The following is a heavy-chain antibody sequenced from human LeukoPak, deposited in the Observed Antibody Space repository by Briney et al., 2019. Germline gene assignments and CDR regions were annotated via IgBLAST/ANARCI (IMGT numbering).Heavy chain of an antibody. CDR3: ARVSGDGSYFDY. D-gene: IGHD4-17*01. V-gene: IGHV4-34*01. J-gene: IGHJ4*02. CDR1: GGSFSGYY. CDR2: INHSGST. Sequence: TSETLSLTCAVYGGSFSGYYWSWIRQPPGKGLEWIGEINHSGSTNYNPSLKSRVTISVDTSKNQFSLKLSSVTAADTAVYYCARVSGDGSYFDYWGQGTLVTVSS.